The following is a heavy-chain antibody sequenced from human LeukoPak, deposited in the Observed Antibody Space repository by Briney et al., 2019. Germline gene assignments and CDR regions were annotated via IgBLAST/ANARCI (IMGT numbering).Heavy chain of an antibody. D-gene: IGHD6-13*01. J-gene: IGHJ4*02. Sequence: PGRSLRLSYAASGFTFSSYGMHWVRQAPGKGLEWVAVIWYDGSNKYYADSVKGRFTISRDNSKNTLYLQMNSLRAEGTAVYYCARVPHGDSSWGWGLDYWGQGTLVTVSS. V-gene: IGHV3-33*01. CDR3: ARVPHGDSSWGWGLDY. CDR2: IWYDGSNK. CDR1: GFTFSSYG.